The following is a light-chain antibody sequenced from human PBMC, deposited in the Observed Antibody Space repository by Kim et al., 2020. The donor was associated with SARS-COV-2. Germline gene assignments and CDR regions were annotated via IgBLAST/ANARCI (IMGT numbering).Light chain of an antibody. Sequence: LTQPPSVSKGLRQTATLTCTGDSANVGNQGATWLQQHQGHPPKLLSHRDNSRPSGVSERFSASNSGNTASLTITGLQPEDEADYYCSAWDTSLGVWVFGGGTKLTVL. CDR2: RDN. V-gene: IGLV10-54*04. CDR3: SAWDTSLGVWV. CDR1: SANVGNQG. J-gene: IGLJ3*02.